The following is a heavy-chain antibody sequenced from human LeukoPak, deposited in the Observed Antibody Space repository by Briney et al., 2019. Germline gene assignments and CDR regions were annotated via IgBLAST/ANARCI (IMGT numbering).Heavy chain of an antibody. CDR3: ARGPSYYYDSSGYCLPDY. CDR1: GYTFTSYG. D-gene: IGHD3-22*01. V-gene: IGHV1-18*01. Sequence: ASVKVPCKASGYTFTSYGISWVRQAPGQGLEWMGWISAYNGNTNYAQKLQGRVTMTTDTSTSTAYMELRSLRSDDTAVYYCARGPSYYYDSSGYCLPDYWGQGTLVTVSS. J-gene: IGHJ4*02. CDR2: ISAYNGNT.